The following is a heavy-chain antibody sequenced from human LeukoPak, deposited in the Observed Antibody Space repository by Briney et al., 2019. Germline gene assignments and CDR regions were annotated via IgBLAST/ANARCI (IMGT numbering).Heavy chain of an antibody. V-gene: IGHV1-2*02. CDR3: ARDDYSNY. CDR2: INPNSGGT. Sequence: ASVKVSCKASGYTFTSYGISWVRQAPGQGLEWMGWINPNSGGTNYAQKFQGRVTMTRDTSISTAYMELSRLRSDDTAVYYCARDDYSNYWGQGTLVTVSS. CDR1: GYTFTSYG. D-gene: IGHD4-11*01. J-gene: IGHJ4*02.